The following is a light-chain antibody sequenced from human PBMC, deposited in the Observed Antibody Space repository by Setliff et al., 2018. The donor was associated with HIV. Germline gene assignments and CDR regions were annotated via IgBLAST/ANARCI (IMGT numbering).Light chain of an antibody. V-gene: IGLV1-44*01. Sequence: QSVLTQPTSASGTPGQRVTISCSGSSSNIGSNTVNWYQQLPGTAPKLLIYSNNQRPSGVPDRFSGSKSGTSASLAISGLQSEDEADYFCAVWDDSLNGHVAFGGGTKGTVL. J-gene: IGLJ2*01. CDR2: SNN. CDR3: AVWDDSLNGHVA. CDR1: SSNIGSNT.